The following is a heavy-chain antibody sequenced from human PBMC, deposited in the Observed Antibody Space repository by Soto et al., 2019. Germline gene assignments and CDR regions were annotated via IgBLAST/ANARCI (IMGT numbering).Heavy chain of an antibody. D-gene: IGHD3-10*02. CDR3: ARGIGVTVLTPDLTSTGFDY. CDR1: GGTFSTFA. Sequence: QVQLVQSGAEVKKPGSLVKVSCEASGGTFSTFAISWVRQAPGQGLEWMGAIIPIFGSPNYGQKFQGRVTITADESTNTAYMELSRLRSEDTAVYYCARGIGVTVLTPDLTSTGFDYWGEGTLVTVSS. J-gene: IGHJ4*02. CDR2: IIPIFGSP. V-gene: IGHV1-69*12.